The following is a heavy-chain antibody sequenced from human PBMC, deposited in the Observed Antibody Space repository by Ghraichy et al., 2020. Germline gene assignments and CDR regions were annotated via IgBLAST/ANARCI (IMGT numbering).Heavy chain of an antibody. CDR1: GFTFSSDW. Sequence: GGSLRLSCAASGFTFSSDWMSWVRQAPGKGLDWVANIKQDGIEKFYVASVKGRFTISRDNAKSSLYLEMNSLTGEDTAFYYCARSFTSAWYPQYFQHWGRGTLVTVSS. CDR3: ARSFTSAWYPQYFQH. CDR2: IKQDGIEK. V-gene: IGHV3-7*03. D-gene: IGHD2-2*01. J-gene: IGHJ1*01.